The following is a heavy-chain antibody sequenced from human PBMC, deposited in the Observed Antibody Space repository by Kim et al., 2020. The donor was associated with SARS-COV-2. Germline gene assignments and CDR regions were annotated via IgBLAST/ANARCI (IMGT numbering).Heavy chain of an antibody. Sequence: GGSLRLSCAASGFTFSSYSMNWVRQAPGKGLEWVSSISSSSSYIYYADSVKGRFTISRDNAKNSLYLQMNSLRAEDTAVYYCARGPPHYDFWSGYYPTNWFDPWGQGTLVTVSS. V-gene: IGHV3-21*01. D-gene: IGHD3-3*01. CDR1: GFTFSSYS. CDR2: ISSSSSYI. J-gene: IGHJ5*02. CDR3: ARGPPHYDFWSGYYPTNWFDP.